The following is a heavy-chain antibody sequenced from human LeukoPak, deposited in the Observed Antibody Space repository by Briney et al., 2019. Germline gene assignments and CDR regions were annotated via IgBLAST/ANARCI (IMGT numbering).Heavy chain of an antibody. V-gene: IGHV3-64D*09. Sequence: GGSLRLSCSTSGFTFSWYAMHWVRQAPGKGLEYVSTISSNGGSTYYADSVKGRFTISRDNSKNTLYLQMSSLRAEDTAVYYCVKGSSGWYEGYFDYWGQGTLVTVSS. CDR3: VKGSSGWYEGYFDY. D-gene: IGHD6-19*01. CDR2: ISSNGGST. J-gene: IGHJ4*02. CDR1: GFTFSWYA.